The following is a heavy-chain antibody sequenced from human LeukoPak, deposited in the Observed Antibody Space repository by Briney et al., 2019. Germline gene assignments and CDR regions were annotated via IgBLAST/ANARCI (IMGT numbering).Heavy chain of an antibody. CDR1: GFSVSSNY. CDR2: LYSGGTT. Sequence: GGSLRLSCAASGFSVSSNYVSWVRQAPGKGLEWVSVLYSGGTTYHADSVRGRFTISRDNSKNTLYLQMNSLRAEDAAVYYCARAPVTSCSGVLCYPFDYWGQGTLVTVSS. V-gene: IGHV3-53*01. D-gene: IGHD2-15*01. CDR3: ARAPVTSCSGVLCYPFDY. J-gene: IGHJ4*02.